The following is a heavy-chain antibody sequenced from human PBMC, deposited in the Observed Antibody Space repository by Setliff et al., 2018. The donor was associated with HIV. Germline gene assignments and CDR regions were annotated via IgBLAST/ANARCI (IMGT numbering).Heavy chain of an antibody. D-gene: IGHD2-15*01. CDR1: GYTFTTFG. V-gene: IGHV1-18*01. CDR3: ARGRREDTTYYGMDV. Sequence: VASVKVSCKASGYTFTTFGISWVRQAHGQGLEWMGWISAYNGHTNYAQKFQGWVTMTRDRSISTANMELSRLRSDDTAVYYCARGRREDTTYYGMDVWGQGTTVTVSS. J-gene: IGHJ6*02. CDR2: ISAYNGHT.